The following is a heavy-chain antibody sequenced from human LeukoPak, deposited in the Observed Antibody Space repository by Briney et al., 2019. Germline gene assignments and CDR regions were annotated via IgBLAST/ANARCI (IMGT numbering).Heavy chain of an antibody. CDR3: ARGKTGTTDFDY. Sequence: KPSETLSLTCAVYGGSFSGYYWSWTRQPPGKGLEWIGEINHSGSTNYNPSLKSRVTISVDTSKNQFSLKLSSVTAADTAVYYCARGKTGTTDFDYWGQGTLVTVSS. D-gene: IGHD1-1*01. V-gene: IGHV4-34*01. CDR1: GGSFSGYY. J-gene: IGHJ4*02. CDR2: INHSGST.